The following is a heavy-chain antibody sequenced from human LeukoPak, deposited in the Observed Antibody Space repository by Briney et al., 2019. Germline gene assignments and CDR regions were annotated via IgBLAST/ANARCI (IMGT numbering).Heavy chain of an antibody. CDR2: ISTSSSTI. Sequence: PGGSLRLSCAASGFTFSSYSMNWVRQAPGKGLEWISYISTSSSTIYYADSVKGRFTISRDNAKNSLYLQMNSLRAEDTAVYYCARDTRRTFDYWGQGILVTVSS. J-gene: IGHJ4*02. V-gene: IGHV3-48*01. CDR3: ARDTRRTFDY. CDR1: GFTFSSYS.